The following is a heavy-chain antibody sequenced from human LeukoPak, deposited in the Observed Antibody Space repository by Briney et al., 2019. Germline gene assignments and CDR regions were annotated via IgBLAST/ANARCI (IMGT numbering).Heavy chain of an antibody. D-gene: IGHD2-8*01. V-gene: IGHV4-59*01. J-gene: IGHJ4*02. CDR1: GDSIGDYY. Sequence: SETLFLTCIVSGDSIGDYYWTWIRQPPGKRLEWIGYIRYNGYTNYSPSLKSRVTISIDTSKNQSSLKLTSVTAADAAVYYCARGAIPLSGVIDFWGQGTLVTVSS. CDR3: ARGAIPLSGVIDF. CDR2: IRYNGYT.